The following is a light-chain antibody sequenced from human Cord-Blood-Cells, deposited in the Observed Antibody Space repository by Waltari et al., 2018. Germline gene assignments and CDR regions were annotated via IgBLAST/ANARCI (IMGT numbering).Light chain of an antibody. CDR2: DVS. J-gene: IGLJ3*02. CDR3: CSYAGSYTWV. CDR1: SSDVGGYNY. V-gene: IGLV2-11*01. Sequence: QSALTQPRSVSGSPGQSVTISFTGTSSDVGGYNYVSWYQPHPGKAPKLMIYDVSKRPSGVPDRFSGSKSGNAASLTISGLQAEDEADYYCCSYAGSYTWVFGGGTKLTVL.